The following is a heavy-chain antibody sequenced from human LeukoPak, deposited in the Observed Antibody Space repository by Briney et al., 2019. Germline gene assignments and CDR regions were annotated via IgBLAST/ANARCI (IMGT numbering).Heavy chain of an antibody. J-gene: IGHJ4*02. V-gene: IGHV1-69*13. CDR3: ARVGRDGYKLEFDY. CDR2: INSIFGTA. CDR1: GGTFSSYA. Sequence: SVKVSCXASGGTFSSYAISCVRRAPGQGLEWMGGINSIFGTANYAQKFQGRVTITADESTSTAYMVLSSLRAEDTAVYYCARVGRDGYKLEFDYWGQGTLVTVSS. D-gene: IGHD5-24*01.